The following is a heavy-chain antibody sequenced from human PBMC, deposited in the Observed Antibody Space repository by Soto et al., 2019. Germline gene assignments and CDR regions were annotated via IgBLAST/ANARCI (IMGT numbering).Heavy chain of an antibody. CDR3: ARGHRELSRDNWFDP. V-gene: IGHV3-74*01. Sequence: ASETLSLTCTVSGGSISSSSYYWGWIRQPPGKGLVWVSRINSDGSSTSYADSVKGRFTISRDNAKNTLYLQMNSLRAEDTAVYYCARGHRELSRDNWFDPWGQGTLVTVSS. CDR1: GGSISSSSYY. J-gene: IGHJ5*02. D-gene: IGHD1-7*01. CDR2: INSDGSST.